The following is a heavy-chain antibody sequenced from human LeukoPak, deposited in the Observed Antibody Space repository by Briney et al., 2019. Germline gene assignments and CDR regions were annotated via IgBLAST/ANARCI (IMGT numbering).Heavy chain of an antibody. CDR1: GGSISSYY. V-gene: IGHV4-59*08. CDR3: ARHGYGYNYYYCYYGMDV. J-gene: IGHJ6*02. Sequence: SETLSLTCTVSGGSISSYYWSWIRQPPGKGLEWIRYIYYSGSTNYNPSLKSRVTISVDTSKNQFSLKLSSVTAADTAVYYCARHGYGYNYYYCYYGMDVWGQGTTVTVSS. D-gene: IGHD5-24*01. CDR2: IYYSGST.